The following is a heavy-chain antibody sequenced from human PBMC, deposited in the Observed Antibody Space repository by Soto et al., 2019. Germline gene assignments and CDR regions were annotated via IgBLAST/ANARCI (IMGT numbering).Heavy chain of an antibody. Sequence: ASVKVSCKASGYTFTSYGISWVRQAPGQGLEWMGWISAYNGNTNYAQKLQGRVTMTTDTSTSTAYMELRSLRSDDTAVYYCACAPAPWDNYSCSSPFDYWGQGTLVTVSS. CDR2: ISAYNGNT. J-gene: IGHJ4*02. V-gene: IGHV1-18*01. D-gene: IGHD1-26*01. CDR1: GYTFTSYG. CDR3: ACAPAPWDNYSCSSPFDY.